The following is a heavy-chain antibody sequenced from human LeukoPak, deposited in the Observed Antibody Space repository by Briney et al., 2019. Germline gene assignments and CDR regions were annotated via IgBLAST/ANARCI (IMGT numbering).Heavy chain of an antibody. CDR3: ARATGGELRFDY. J-gene: IGHJ4*02. D-gene: IGHD1-26*01. CDR2: IYSGGST. Sequence: GGSLRLSCAASGFNVSSNYMSWVRQAPGKGLEWVSVIYSGGSTYYADSVKGRFTISRDNSKNTLYLQMNSLRAEDTAVYYCARATGGELRFDYWGQGTLVTVSS. V-gene: IGHV3-53*01. CDR1: GFNVSSNY.